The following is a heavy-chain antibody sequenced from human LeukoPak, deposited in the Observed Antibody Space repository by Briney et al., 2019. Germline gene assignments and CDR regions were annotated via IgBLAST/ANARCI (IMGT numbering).Heavy chain of an antibody. Sequence: GGSLRLSCAASGFTFSSYEMNWVRQAPGKGLEWVSYISSSGSTIYYADSVKGRFTISRDNAKNSLYLQMNSLRAEDTAVYYCARDIISSGWYFGFDSWGQGTLVTVSS. J-gene: IGHJ4*02. CDR2: ISSSGSTI. CDR3: ARDIISSGWYFGFDS. V-gene: IGHV3-48*03. CDR1: GFTFSSYE. D-gene: IGHD6-19*01.